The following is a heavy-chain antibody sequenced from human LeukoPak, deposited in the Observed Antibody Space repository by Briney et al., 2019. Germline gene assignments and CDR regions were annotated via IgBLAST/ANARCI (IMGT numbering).Heavy chain of an antibody. D-gene: IGHD4/OR15-4a*01. CDR1: GFTVSSNY. CDR3: ARDEYGFGFDY. Sequence: GGSLRLSCAASGFTVSSNYMSWVRQAPGKGQEWVSVIYSGSNTYYADSVKGRFTISRDNSKNTLYLQMNSLRAEDTAVYYCARDEYGFGFDYWGQGTLVTVSS. V-gene: IGHV3-66*01. CDR2: IYSGSNT. J-gene: IGHJ4*02.